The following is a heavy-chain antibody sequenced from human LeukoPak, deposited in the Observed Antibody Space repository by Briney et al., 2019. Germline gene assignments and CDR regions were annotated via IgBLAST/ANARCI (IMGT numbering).Heavy chain of an antibody. Sequence: SGTLSLTCAVSGGSISSSNWWSWVRQPPGKGLERIGEIYHSGSTNYNPSFKSRVIISVDKSKNQFSLKLSSVTAADTAVYYCVGTRGAFDIWGQGTMVTVSS. J-gene: IGHJ3*02. V-gene: IGHV4-4*02. CDR1: GGSISSSNW. D-gene: IGHD1-1*01. CDR3: VGTRGAFDI. CDR2: IYHSGST.